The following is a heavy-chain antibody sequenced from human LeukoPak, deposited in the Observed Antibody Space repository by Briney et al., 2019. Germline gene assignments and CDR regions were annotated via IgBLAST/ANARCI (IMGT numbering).Heavy chain of an antibody. J-gene: IGHJ5*02. CDR3: ARSGDTNRNWFNP. Sequence: ESGGGVVQPGRSLRLSCAASGFTFSSYAMHWVRQAPGKGLEWVAVISYDGRNEYYADSVKGRFTISRDNSKNTLYVQMNSLRAEDTAVYYCARSGDTNRNWFNPWGQGTLVTVSS. CDR2: ISYDGRNE. V-gene: IGHV3-30*04. D-gene: IGHD1-14*01. CDR1: GFTFSSYA.